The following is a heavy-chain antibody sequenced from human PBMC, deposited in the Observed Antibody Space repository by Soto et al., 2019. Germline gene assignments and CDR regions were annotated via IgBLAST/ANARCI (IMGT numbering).Heavy chain of an antibody. Sequence: QVTLKESGPVLVKPTETLTLTCTVSGFSLSNARMGVSWIRQPPGKALEWLAHIFSNDETAYSTSLRTGPTISTNTSKSQVVLTLGNMDPVATATYSFVRTVARMNLDYWGQGTLVPVSS. CDR1: GFSLSNARMG. CDR3: VRTVARMNLDY. CDR2: IFSNDET. D-gene: IGHD2-21*01. J-gene: IGHJ4*02. V-gene: IGHV2-26*01.